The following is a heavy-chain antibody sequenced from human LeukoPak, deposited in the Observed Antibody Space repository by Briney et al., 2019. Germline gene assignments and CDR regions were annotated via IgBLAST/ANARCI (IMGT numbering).Heavy chain of an antibody. CDR2: ISNRGFST. V-gene: IGHV3-11*01. CDR3: ARNKRRFDQ. CDR1: GFNLSDHY. J-gene: IGHJ4*02. Sequence: GGYLRLYCSASGFNLSDHYMSWMRQTPGEGLYWVSYISNRGFSTYYADSVKGRFTISRDNTKNSLYLEMQSLRAEDTAIYYCARNKRRFDQWGQGTVVTVSS.